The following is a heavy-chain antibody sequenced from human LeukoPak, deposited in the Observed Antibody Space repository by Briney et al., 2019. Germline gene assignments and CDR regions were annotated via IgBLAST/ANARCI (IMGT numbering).Heavy chain of an antibody. CDR3: ARDLEQQMVLGRFDP. CDR1: GFTFSDYY. D-gene: IGHD6-13*01. V-gene: IGHV3-11*01. J-gene: IGHJ5*02. Sequence: PGGSLRLSRAASGFTFSDYYMNWIRQAPGKGLEWISYISGSGNTIYQADSVKGRFTISRDNAKNSLFLQMNSLRADDTAVYYCARDLEQQMVLGRFDPWGQGTLVIVSS. CDR2: ISGSGNTI.